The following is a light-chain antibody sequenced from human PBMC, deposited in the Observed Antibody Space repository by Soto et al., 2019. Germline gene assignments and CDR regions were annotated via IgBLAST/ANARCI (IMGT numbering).Light chain of an antibody. CDR1: ISDVGSSGP. J-gene: IGLJ1*01. CDR3: CSYVGARTYV. V-gene: IGLV2-23*01. CDR2: EGS. Sequence: QSALTQPASVSGSPGQLITISCSGSISDVGSSGPVSWYQHHPGQVPKLIIYEGSRRPSGVSSRFSGSKTGNAASLTITGLQAEDEANYYCCSYVGARTYVFGTGTKVTVL.